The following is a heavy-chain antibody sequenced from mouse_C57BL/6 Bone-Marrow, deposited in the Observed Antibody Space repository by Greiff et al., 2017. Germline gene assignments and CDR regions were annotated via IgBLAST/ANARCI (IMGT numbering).Heavy chain of an antibody. D-gene: IGHD2-1*01. CDR2: IYPRSGDT. J-gene: IGHJ3*01. Sequence: VQLQQSGAELARPGASVKLSCKASGYSFTSYGISWVKQRTGQGLEWIGEIYPRSGDTYYNEKFKGKATLTADKSSSTAYMELRSLTSEDSAVYFCAMRALYYGNPAWFADWGQGTLVTVSA. CDR1: GYSFTSYG. V-gene: IGHV1-81*01. CDR3: AMRALYYGNPAWFAD.